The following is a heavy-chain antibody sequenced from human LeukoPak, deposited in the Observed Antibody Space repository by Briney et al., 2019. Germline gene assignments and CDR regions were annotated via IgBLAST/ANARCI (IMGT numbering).Heavy chain of an antibody. CDR2: IRYDGSNK. CDR1: GFTLSSYG. D-gene: IGHD3-22*01. CDR3: AKTMSPYYYDSSGF. Sequence: AGGSLRLSCAASGFTLSSYGMHWVRQAPGKGLEWVAFIRYDGSNKYYADSVKGRFTISRHNSKNTLYLQMNSLRTEDTAVYYCAKTMSPYYYDSSGFWGQGTLVTVSS. V-gene: IGHV3-30*02. J-gene: IGHJ4*02.